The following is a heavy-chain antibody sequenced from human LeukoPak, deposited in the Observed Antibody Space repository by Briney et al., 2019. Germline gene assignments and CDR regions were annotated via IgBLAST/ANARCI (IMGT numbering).Heavy chain of an antibody. Sequence: PGGSLRLSCAASGFTFSNYWMHWVRQVPGEGLVWVSRINTDGSGTYYADSVKGRFTISSDNAKNTLYLLMSRLRAEDTAIYYCARDHEGDYWGQGTLVTVSS. J-gene: IGHJ4*02. CDR1: GFTFSNYW. V-gene: IGHV3-74*01. CDR3: ARDHEGDY. CDR2: INTDGSGT.